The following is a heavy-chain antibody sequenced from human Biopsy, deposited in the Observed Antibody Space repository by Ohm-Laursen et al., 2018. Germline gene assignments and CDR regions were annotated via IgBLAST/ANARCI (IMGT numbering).Heavy chain of an antibody. CDR1: GFPFSDYY. D-gene: IGHD6-25*01. Sequence: SLRLSCSASGFPFSDYYMRWIRQAPGKGLDWVSYISDGGTTIYYADSVKGRFTISRDNSKNTLYLQMNSLRAEDTAVYYCARDGAAGYGLDVWGQGTTVTVSS. J-gene: IGHJ6*02. CDR2: ISDGGTTI. CDR3: ARDGAAGYGLDV. V-gene: IGHV3-11*04.